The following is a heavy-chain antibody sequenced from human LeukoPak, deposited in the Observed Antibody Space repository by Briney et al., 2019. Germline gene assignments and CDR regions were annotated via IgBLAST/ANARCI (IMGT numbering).Heavy chain of an antibody. D-gene: IGHD3-10*01. Sequence: PGGSLRLSCAASGFTFSSYAMSWVRQAPGKGLEWVSAISGSGGSTYYADSVKGRFTISRDNSKNTRYLQMNSLRAEDTAVYYCAKAENYGSGSYYRSRHFDYWGQGTLVTVSS. V-gene: IGHV3-23*01. CDR3: AKAENYGSGSYYRSRHFDY. CDR2: ISGSGGST. J-gene: IGHJ4*02. CDR1: GFTFSSYA.